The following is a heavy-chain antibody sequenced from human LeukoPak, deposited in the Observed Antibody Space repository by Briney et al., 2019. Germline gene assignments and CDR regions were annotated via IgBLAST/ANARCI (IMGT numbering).Heavy chain of an antibody. Sequence: SETLSLTCTVSGGSISSGGYYWSWIRQHPGKGLEWIGYIYYSGSTYYNPSLKSRVTISVDTSKNQFSLKLSSVTAADTAVYYCAKTIFGARGWFDPWGQGTLVTVSS. D-gene: IGHD3-3*01. CDR2: IYYSGST. CDR3: AKTIFGARGWFDP. CDR1: GGSISSGGYY. V-gene: IGHV4-31*03. J-gene: IGHJ5*02.